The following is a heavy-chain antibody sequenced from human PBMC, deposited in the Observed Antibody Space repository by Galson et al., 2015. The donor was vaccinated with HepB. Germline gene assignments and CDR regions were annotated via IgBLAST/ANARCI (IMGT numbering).Heavy chain of an antibody. J-gene: IGHJ1*01. V-gene: IGHV3-74*01. CDR3: AREPFSSGWYAYFQH. Sequence: LRLSCAASGFTFSSYWMHWVRQAPGKGLVWVSRINSDGSSTSYADSVKGRFTISRDNAKNTLYLQMNSLRAEDTAVYYCAREPFSSGWYAYFQHWGQGTLVTVSS. D-gene: IGHD6-19*01. CDR2: INSDGSST. CDR1: GFTFSSYW.